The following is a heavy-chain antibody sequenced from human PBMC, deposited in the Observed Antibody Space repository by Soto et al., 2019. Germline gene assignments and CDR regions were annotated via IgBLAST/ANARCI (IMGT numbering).Heavy chain of an antibody. CDR3: ARDLELLFFWEAPSHYGIDV. CDR2: IKQDGSEK. V-gene: IGHV3-7*04. J-gene: IGHJ6*02. D-gene: IGHD1-26*01. CDR1: GFTFSSYW. Sequence: PGGSLRLSCAASGFTFSSYWMSWVRQAPGKGLEWVANIKQDGSEKYYVDSVKGRFTISRDNAKNSLYLQMNSLRAEDTAVYYCARDLELLFFWEAPSHYGIDVRGRRTTVPVS.